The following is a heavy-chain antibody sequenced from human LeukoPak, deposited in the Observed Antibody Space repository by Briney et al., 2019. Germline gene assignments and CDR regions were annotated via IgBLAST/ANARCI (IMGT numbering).Heavy chain of an antibody. Sequence: PGGSLRLSCAASGFTFSSYAMSWVRQAPGKGLEWVSGISGSGGSTYYADSAKGRFTISRDNSKNTLYLQMNSLRAEDTAVYYCAKDRSSSWGVGAFDIWGQGTMVTVSS. CDR2: ISGSGGST. V-gene: IGHV3-23*01. J-gene: IGHJ3*02. CDR1: GFTFSSYA. D-gene: IGHD6-13*01. CDR3: AKDRSSSWGVGAFDI.